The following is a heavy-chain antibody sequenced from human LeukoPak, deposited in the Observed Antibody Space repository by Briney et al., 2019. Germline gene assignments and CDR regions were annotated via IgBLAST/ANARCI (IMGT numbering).Heavy chain of an antibody. Sequence: TSETLSLTCAVYGVSFSGYYWSWIRQPPGKGLEWIGEINHSGSTNYNPSLKSRVTISVDTSKNQFSLKLSSVTAADTAVYYCASNDDFWYDYWGQGTLVTVSS. CDR3: ASNDDFWYDY. CDR1: GVSFSGYY. CDR2: INHSGST. V-gene: IGHV4-34*01. D-gene: IGHD3-3*01. J-gene: IGHJ4*02.